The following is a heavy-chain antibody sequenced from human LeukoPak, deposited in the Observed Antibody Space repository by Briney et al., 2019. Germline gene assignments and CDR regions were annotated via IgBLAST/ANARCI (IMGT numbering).Heavy chain of an antibody. CDR1: GFTFSSYA. CDR3: AKGGRLRYFDDRVGYYGMDV. J-gene: IGHJ6*02. D-gene: IGHD3-9*01. Sequence: GGSLRPSCAASGFTFSSYAMTWVRQAPGKGLEWVSAISGSGGSTYYADSVKGRFTISRDNSRNTLYLQMNSLRAEDTAVYYCAKGGRLRYFDDRVGYYGMDVWGQGTTVTVSS. CDR2: ISGSGGST. V-gene: IGHV3-23*01.